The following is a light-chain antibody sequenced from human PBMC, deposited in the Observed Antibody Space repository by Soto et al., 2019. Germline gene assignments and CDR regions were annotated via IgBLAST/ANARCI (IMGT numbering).Light chain of an antibody. CDR1: QSVNSN. J-gene: IGKJ2*01. CDR2: DTS. V-gene: IGKV3-15*01. CDR3: QQYNNWPPFT. Sequence: EIVMTQSPATLSVSPGERATLSCRASQSVNSNLAWYQQKPGQAPRLLIYDTSTRATGIPARFGGSASGTEYPLTISSLQSEDFAVYYCQQYNNWPPFTFGQGTKLEIK.